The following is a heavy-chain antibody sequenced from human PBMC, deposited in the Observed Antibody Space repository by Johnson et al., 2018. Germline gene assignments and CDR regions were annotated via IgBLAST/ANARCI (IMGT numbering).Heavy chain of an antibody. Sequence: VQSGTSLRLXCAAXGFXFHDYSMHWVRQAPGKGLEWVSGISLSGGAIGYADSAKGRFTISRDNGKKSLYLQMNSLRDEDTAVYYCSKDSTYYYDTRGDWGAFDLWGHGTMVTVSS. CDR3: SKDSTYYYDTRGDWGAFDL. J-gene: IGHJ3*01. CDR1: GFXFHDYS. CDR2: ISLSGGAI. V-gene: IGHV3-9*01. D-gene: IGHD3-22*01.